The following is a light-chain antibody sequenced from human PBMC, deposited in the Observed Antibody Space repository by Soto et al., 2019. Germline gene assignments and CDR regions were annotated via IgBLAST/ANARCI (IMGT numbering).Light chain of an antibody. CDR3: QQYDSSPLT. J-gene: IGKJ4*01. CDR1: QSLINNS. V-gene: IGKV3-20*01. CDR2: GAS. Sequence: EIVLTQSPGTLSLSPGEGATLSCRASQSLINNSLAWYQQKAGQPPRRLIYGASSRATGTPGRFSGRGSGTDFTLTISGLEPEDFAVYYCQQYDSSPLTFGGGTKVDIK.